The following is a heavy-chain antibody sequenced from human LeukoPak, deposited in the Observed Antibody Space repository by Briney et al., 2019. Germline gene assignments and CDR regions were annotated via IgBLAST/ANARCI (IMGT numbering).Heavy chain of an antibody. Sequence: GGSLRLSCAASGFTFSSYSMNWVRQAPGKGLEWVSSISSSSSYIYYADSVKGRFTISRDNTKNSLYLQMNSLRAEDTAVYYCARGYSGYDLFDYWGQGTLVTVSS. V-gene: IGHV3-21*01. D-gene: IGHD5-12*01. CDR1: GFTFSSYS. CDR3: ARGYSGYDLFDY. CDR2: ISSSSSYI. J-gene: IGHJ4*02.